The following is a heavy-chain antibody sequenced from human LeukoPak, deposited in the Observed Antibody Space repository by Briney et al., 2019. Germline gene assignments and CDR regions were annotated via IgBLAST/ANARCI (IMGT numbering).Heavy chain of an antibody. CDR2: IRYDGSNK. CDR1: GFTFSSYG. CDR3: ARGGGSYFTKEFDY. V-gene: IGHV3-30*02. J-gene: IGHJ4*02. D-gene: IGHD1-26*01. Sequence: PGGSLRLSCAASGFTFSSYGMHWVRQAPGKGLEWVAFIRYDGSNKYYADSVKGRFTISRDNSKNTLYLQMNSLRAEDTAVYYCARGGGSYFTKEFDYWGQGTLVTVSS.